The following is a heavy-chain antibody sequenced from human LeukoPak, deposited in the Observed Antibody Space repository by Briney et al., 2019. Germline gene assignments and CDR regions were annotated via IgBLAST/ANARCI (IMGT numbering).Heavy chain of an antibody. D-gene: IGHD6-19*01. CDR1: GFTLSGSA. J-gene: IGHJ4*02. V-gene: IGHV3-73*01. CDR2: IRSKANSYAT. CDR3: TIAVAGMVIDY. Sequence: GGSLRLSCAASGFTLSGSAMHWVRQASGKGLEWVGRIRSKANSYATAYAASVKGRFTISRDDSKNTAYLQMNSLKTEDTAVYYCTIAVAGMVIDYWGQGTLVTVSS.